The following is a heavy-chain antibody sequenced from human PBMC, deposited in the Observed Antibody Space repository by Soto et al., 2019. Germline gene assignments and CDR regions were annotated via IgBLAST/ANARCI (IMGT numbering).Heavy chain of an antibody. CDR1: GGSFSGYY. J-gene: IGHJ6*02. Sequence: EKLSLTCAVYGGSFSGYYWSWIRQPPGKGLEWIGEINHSGSTNYNPSLKSRVTISVDTSKNQFSLKLSSVTAADTAVYYCARGGAARFWDYYYYGMDVWCQGPTVT. CDR3: ARGGAARFWDYYYYGMDV. V-gene: IGHV4-34*01. D-gene: IGHD6-6*01. CDR2: INHSGST.